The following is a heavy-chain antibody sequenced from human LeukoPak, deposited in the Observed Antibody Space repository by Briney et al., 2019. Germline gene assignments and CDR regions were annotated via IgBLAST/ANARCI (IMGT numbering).Heavy chain of an antibody. CDR2: INHSGST. CDR1: GGSFSGYY. J-gene: IGHJ4*02. Sequence: PSETLSLTCAVYGGSFSGYYWSWIRQPPGKGLEWIGEINHSGSTNYNPSLKSRVTISVDTSKNQFSLKLSSVTAADTAVYYCARTLQWLGRRPFDYWGQGTLVTVSS. D-gene: IGHD6-19*01. V-gene: IGHV4-34*01. CDR3: ARTLQWLGRRPFDY.